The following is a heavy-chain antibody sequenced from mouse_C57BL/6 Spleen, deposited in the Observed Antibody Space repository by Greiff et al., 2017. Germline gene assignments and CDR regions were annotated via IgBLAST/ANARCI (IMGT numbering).Heavy chain of an antibody. V-gene: IGHV1-63*01. Sequence: VQLVESGAELVRPGTSVKMSCKASGYTFTNYWIGWAKQRPGHGLEWIGDIYPGGGYTNYNEKFKGKATLTADKSSSTAYMQFSSLTSEDSAIYYCARRAYYGSPYFDYWGQGTTLTVSS. J-gene: IGHJ2*01. CDR1: GYTFTNYW. D-gene: IGHD1-1*01. CDR3: ARRAYYGSPYFDY. CDR2: IYPGGGYT.